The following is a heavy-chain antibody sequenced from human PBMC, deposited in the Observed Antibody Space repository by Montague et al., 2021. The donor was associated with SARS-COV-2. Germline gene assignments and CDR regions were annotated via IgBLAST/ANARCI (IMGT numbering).Heavy chain of an antibody. J-gene: IGHJ5*02. CDR2: INHSGST. V-gene: IGHV4-34*01. CDR1: GGSVSDYY. CDR3: ARGPRITMIVVVITVKWFDP. Sequence: SETLSLTCAVYGGSVSDYYWSWIRQPPGKGLEWNGEINHSGSTNYNPSLKSRITTSVDTSKNQFSLKLTSVTAADTAVYYCARGPRITMIVVVITVKWFDPWGQGTLVTVSS. D-gene: IGHD3-22*01.